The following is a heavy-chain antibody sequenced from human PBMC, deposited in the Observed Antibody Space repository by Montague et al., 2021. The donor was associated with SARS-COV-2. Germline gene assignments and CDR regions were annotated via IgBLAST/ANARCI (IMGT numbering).Heavy chain of an antibody. J-gene: IGHJ2*01. V-gene: IGHV4-61*01. CDR1: GGSVSSGSYY. CDR2: IYYSGST. D-gene: IGHD3-22*01. Sequence: SETLSLTCIVSGGSVSSGSYYWSWIRQPPGKGLEWIGYIYYSGSTNYNPSLKSRVTISVDTSKNQFSLKMSSVTAADTAVYYCARSPEPMIILIITSLNWYFDLWGRGTPVTVSS. CDR3: ARSPEPMIILIITSLNWYFDL.